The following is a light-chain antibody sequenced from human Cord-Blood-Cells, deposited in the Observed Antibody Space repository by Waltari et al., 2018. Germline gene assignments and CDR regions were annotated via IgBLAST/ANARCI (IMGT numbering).Light chain of an antibody. J-gene: IGKJ5*01. CDR1: QGISSA. V-gene: IGKV1-13*02. CDR2: EAS. CDR3: QQFNSYPIT. Sequence: AIQLTQSPSSLSASVGDRVTITCRASQGISSALAWYQQKPGKAPTLLIYEASSLESGVPSRFSGSGSGTDFTLTISSLQPEDFATYYCQQFNSYPITFGQGTRLEIK.